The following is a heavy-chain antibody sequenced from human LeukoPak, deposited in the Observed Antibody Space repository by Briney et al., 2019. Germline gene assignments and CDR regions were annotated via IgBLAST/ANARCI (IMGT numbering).Heavy chain of an antibody. CDR3: ARAMVRGDYGMDV. CDR1: GGTFSSYA. V-gene: IGHV1-69*04. CDR2: IIPILGIA. Sequence: ASVEVSCKASGGTFSSYAISWVRQAPGQGLEWMGRIIPILGIANYAQKFQGRVTITADKSTSTAYMELSSLRSEDTAVYYCARAMVRGDYGMDVWGQGTTVTVSS. J-gene: IGHJ6*02. D-gene: IGHD3-10*01.